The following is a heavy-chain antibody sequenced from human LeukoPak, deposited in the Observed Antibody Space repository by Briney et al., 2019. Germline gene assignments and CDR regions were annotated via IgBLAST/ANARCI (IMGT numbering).Heavy chain of an antibody. CDR3: VRDLVATIDHYYYGMDV. D-gene: IGHD5-12*01. CDR2: IYNSVRT. CDR1: GGSVSSGSYY. J-gene: IGHJ6*02. Sequence: SETLSLTCIVSGGSVSSGSYYWSWIRQPPGKGLEWIGYIYNSVRTNYNPSLKSRVTISVDTSKNQLSLKLSSVTAADTAVYFCVRDLVATIDHYYYGMDVWGQGTTVTVSS. V-gene: IGHV4-61*01.